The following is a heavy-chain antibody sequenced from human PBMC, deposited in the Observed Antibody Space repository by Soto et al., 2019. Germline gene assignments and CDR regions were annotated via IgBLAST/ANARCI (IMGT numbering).Heavy chain of an antibody. D-gene: IGHD3-22*01. CDR3: ARVKVNYYDSSGHEAFDI. J-gene: IGHJ3*02. Sequence: GSLSLSCAASGFPFSSYWRSWVRQAPGKGLEWVANIKQDGSEKYYVDSVKGRFTISRDNAKNSLYLQMNSLRAEDTAVYYCARVKVNYYDSSGHEAFDIWGQGTMVTVSS. CDR1: GFPFSSYW. V-gene: IGHV3-7*03. CDR2: IKQDGSEK.